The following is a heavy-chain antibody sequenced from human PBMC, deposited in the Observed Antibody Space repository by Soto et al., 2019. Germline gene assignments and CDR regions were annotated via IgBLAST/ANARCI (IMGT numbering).Heavy chain of an antibody. D-gene: IGHD1-7*01. V-gene: IGHV1-18*01. CDR1: GYTFTSYG. Sequence: QVQLVQSGAEVKKPGASVKVSCKASGYTFTSYGISWVRQAPGQGLEWMGWISAYNGNTNYAQKLQGRVPMTTDTSTSTAHMELRSLRSDDTAVYYCARGAYITGTTPGAFDIWGQGTMVTVSS. CDR2: ISAYNGNT. CDR3: ARGAYITGTTPGAFDI. J-gene: IGHJ3*02.